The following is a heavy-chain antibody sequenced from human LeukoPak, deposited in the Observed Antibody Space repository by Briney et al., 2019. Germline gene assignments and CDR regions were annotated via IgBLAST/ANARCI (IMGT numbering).Heavy chain of an antibody. J-gene: IGHJ4*02. V-gene: IGHV1-2*06. CDR1: GYTFTNYY. Sequence: ASVKVSCKASGYTFTNYYMHWVRQVPGQGLEWMGRINPRDGETSFAQKFQGRVTMTRDTSISTAYMELSGLRSDDTAVYYCGRDWELRFHQGGLDYWGQGTLVTVSS. D-gene: IGHD3-3*01. CDR3: GRDWELRFHQGGLDY. CDR2: INPRDGET.